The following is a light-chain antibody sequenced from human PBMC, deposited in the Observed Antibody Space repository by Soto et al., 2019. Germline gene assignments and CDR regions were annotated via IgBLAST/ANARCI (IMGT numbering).Light chain of an antibody. V-gene: IGLV2-14*01. Sequence: QSVLTQPASVSGSPGQSIIISCTGSSSDVGGYNFVSWYQQHPGKAPKLMIYEVSNRPSGVSNRFSGSKSGNTASLSISGLQAEDEAEYYCSSYTSNSTRVFGTGTKVTVL. CDR1: SSDVGGYNF. CDR2: EVS. CDR3: SSYTSNSTRV. J-gene: IGLJ1*01.